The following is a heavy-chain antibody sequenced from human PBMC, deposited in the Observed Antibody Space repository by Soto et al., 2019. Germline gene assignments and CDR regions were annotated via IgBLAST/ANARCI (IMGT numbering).Heavy chain of an antibody. CDR1: GGTFSSYA. V-gene: IGHV1-69*01. CDR2: IIPIFGTA. Sequence: QVQLVQSGAEVKKPGSSVKVSCKASGGTFSSYAISWVRQAPGQGLEWMGGIIPIFGTANYAQKFQGRVTITADESTSTAYRGLSSLRSEDAAVYYCAGAGGRPVTTMGGHDYWGQGTLVTVSS. CDR3: AGAGGRPVTTMGGHDY. J-gene: IGHJ4*02. D-gene: IGHD4-4*01.